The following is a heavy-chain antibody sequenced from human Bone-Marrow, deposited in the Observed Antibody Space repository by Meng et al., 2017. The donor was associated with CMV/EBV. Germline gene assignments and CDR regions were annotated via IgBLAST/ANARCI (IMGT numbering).Heavy chain of an antibody. V-gene: IGHV3-30*03. CDR3: VRDDYDFWNGYTDYYGMDV. J-gene: IGHJ6*02. Sequence: GGSLRLSCAASGFSFSTYAMHWVRQAPGKGLEWMTVIPYDGSDKSYADSVQGRLTSSRDNSKNTVYLQMNSLRVEDTAVYYCVRDDYDFWNGYTDYYGMDVWGQGTTVTVSS. D-gene: IGHD3-3*01. CDR2: IPYDGSDK. CDR1: GFSFSTYA.